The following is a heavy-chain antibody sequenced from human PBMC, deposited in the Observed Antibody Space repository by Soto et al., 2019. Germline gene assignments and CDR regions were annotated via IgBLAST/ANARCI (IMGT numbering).Heavy chain of an antibody. CDR3: ARGLGMWGGDAFDI. D-gene: IGHD7-27*01. CDR2: IGSSSSYI. CDR1: GFTFSSYS. V-gene: IGHV3-21*01. J-gene: IGHJ3*02. Sequence: GGSLRLSCAASGFTFSSYSMNWVRQAPGKGLEWVSSIGSSSSYIYYADSVKGRFTISRDNAKNSLYLQMNSLRAEDTAVYYCARGLGMWGGDAFDIWGHGTMVTVSS.